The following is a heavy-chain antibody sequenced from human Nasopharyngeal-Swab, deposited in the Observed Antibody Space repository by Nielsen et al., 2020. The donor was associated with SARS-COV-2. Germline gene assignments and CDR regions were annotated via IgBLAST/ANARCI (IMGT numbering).Heavy chain of an antibody. CDR2: ISSSGSTI. Sequence: GESLKISCAASGFTFSGYYMSWIRLAPGKGLEWVSYISSSGSTIYYADSVKGRFTISRDNAKNSLYLQMNSLRAEDTAVYYCAGREGGRDGYNHWGQGTLVTVSS. V-gene: IGHV3-11*01. CDR1: GFTFSGYY. D-gene: IGHD5-24*01. CDR3: AGREGGRDGYNH. J-gene: IGHJ5*02.